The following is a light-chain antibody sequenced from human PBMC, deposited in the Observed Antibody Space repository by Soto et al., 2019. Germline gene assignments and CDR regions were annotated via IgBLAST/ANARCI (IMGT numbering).Light chain of an antibody. J-gene: IGKJ4*01. CDR1: QSLLHSSGFHY. CDR2: LGS. CDR3: MQALQTPLT. Sequence: DIAMTQSPLSLPVTPGEPASISCRSSQSLLHSSGFHYLDWYLQKPGQSPQLLIYLGSNRASGVTDRFSGSGSGTGFTLKISRVEAEDVGVYYCMQALQTPLTFGGGTKVEIK. V-gene: IGKV2-28*01.